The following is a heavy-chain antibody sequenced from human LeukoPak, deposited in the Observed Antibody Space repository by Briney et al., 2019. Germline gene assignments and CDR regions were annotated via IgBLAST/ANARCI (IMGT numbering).Heavy chain of an antibody. J-gene: IGHJ5*02. V-gene: IGHV1-2*02. CDR2: INPNSGDT. CDR3: AREDATSITIYGVTITSAWFDP. Sequence: ASVKVSCKASGYTFTDYYIHWVRQAPGQGLEWMGWINPNSGDTNYTQKFQGRVTMTRDTSISTAYMELTGLRSDDTAVFYCAREDATSITIYGVTITSAWFDPWGQGTLVTVSS. CDR1: GYTFTDYY. D-gene: IGHD3-3*01.